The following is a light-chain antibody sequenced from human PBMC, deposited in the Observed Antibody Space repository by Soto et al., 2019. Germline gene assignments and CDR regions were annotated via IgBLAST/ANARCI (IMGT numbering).Light chain of an antibody. J-gene: IGKJ1*01. CDR2: GAS. Sequence: EIVLTQSPGTLSLSPGERATLSCRASQSVSSSYLAWYQQKPGQAPRLLIYGASSRATGIPDRFSGSGSGTDFTLTIGSMDPAAFAVHYCQQYARLPTFGHVTKVEIK. CDR1: QSVSSSY. V-gene: IGKV3-20*01. CDR3: QQYARLPT.